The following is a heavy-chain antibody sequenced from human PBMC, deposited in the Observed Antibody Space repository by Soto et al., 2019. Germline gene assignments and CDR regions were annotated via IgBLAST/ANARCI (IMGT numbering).Heavy chain of an antibody. CDR2: IYYSGST. Sequence: PLETLSLTCTVSVGSSSSYYWSWIRKPPGKGLERIGYIYYSGSTNYNPSLKSRVTISVDTSKNQFPLKLSSVTAADTAVYYCARGHDILTGYYPFDYWGQGTLVTVSS. J-gene: IGHJ4*02. CDR1: VGSSSSYY. V-gene: IGHV4-59*01. CDR3: ARGHDILTGYYPFDY. D-gene: IGHD3-9*01.